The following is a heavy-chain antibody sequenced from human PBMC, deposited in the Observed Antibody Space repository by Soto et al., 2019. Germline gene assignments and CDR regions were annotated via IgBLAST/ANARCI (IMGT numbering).Heavy chain of an antibody. CDR1: GFTFSSYA. CDR2: ISGSGGST. V-gene: IGHV3-23*01. D-gene: IGHD6-13*01. Sequence: GGSLRLSCTASGFTFSSYAMSWVRQAPGKGLGWVSAISGSGGSTYYAESVKGRFTISRDNSKNTLYLQMNSLRAEDTAVYYCASIAAPPYGMDVWGQGTTVTVS. J-gene: IGHJ6*02. CDR3: ASIAAPPYGMDV.